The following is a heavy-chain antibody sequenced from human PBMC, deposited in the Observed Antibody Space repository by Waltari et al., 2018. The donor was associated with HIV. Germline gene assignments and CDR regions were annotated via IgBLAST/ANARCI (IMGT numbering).Heavy chain of an antibody. CDR2: IYTSGST. D-gene: IGHD3-10*01. V-gene: IGHV4-61*02. CDR1: GGSISSGSYY. Sequence: QVQLQESGPGLVKPSQTLSLTCTVSGGSISSGSYYWSWIRQPAGKGLEWIGRIYTSGSTNSNPSLKSRVTISVDTSKNQFSLKLSSVTAADTAVYYCARDLKKYYYGSGSSFHYYYGMDVWGQGTTVTVSS. CDR3: ARDLKKYYYGSGSSFHYYYGMDV. J-gene: IGHJ6*02.